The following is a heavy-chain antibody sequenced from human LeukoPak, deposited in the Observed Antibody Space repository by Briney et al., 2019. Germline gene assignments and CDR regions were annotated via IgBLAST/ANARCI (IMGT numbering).Heavy chain of an antibody. Sequence: ASVKVSCKASGYTFSRYGISWVRQAPGRGLEWMGWISSYNGYTNYAQKLQGRVTMTTDTSTSTAYMELRSLRSDDTAVYYCARDWDYDILTGYYYFFDYWGQGTLVTVSS. V-gene: IGHV1-18*01. CDR2: ISSYNGYT. D-gene: IGHD3-9*01. CDR1: GYTFSRYG. J-gene: IGHJ4*02. CDR3: ARDWDYDILTGYYYFFDY.